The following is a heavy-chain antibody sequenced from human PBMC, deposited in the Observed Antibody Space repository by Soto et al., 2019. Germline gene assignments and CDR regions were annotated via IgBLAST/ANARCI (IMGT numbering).Heavy chain of an antibody. CDR1: GFTVSSNY. CDR2: IYSGGST. Sequence: GGSLRLSCAASGFTVSSNYMSWVRQAPGKGLEWVSVIYSGGSTYHADSVKGRFTISRDNSKNTLYLQMNSLRAEDTAVYYCARSIAAPLFDYWGQGTLVTVSS. J-gene: IGHJ4*02. V-gene: IGHV3-53*01. CDR3: ARSIAAPLFDY. D-gene: IGHD6-6*01.